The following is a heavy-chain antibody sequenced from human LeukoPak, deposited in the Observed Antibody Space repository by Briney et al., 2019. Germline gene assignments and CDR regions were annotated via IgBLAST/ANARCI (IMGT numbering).Heavy chain of an antibody. CDR3: ARDPRSSGSSLR. D-gene: IGHD3-10*01. V-gene: IGHV3-21*01. J-gene: IGHJ4*02. Sequence: GGSLRLSCAASGFTFSSYSMNWVRQAPGKGLEWVSSISSSSSYIYYADSVKGRSTISRDNAKNSLYLQMNSLRAEDTAVYYCARDPRSSGSSLRWGQGTLVTVSS. CDR1: GFTFSSYS. CDR2: ISSSSSYI.